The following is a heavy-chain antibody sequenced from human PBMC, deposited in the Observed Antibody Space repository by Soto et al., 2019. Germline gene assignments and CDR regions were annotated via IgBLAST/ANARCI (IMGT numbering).Heavy chain of an antibody. V-gene: IGHV4-31*03. CDR3: ARGSAGRFLGVYYGVDV. CDR1: GGSISSGAYH. CDR2: IYYNGAT. J-gene: IGHJ6*02. D-gene: IGHD3-3*01. Sequence: QVQLQESGPGLVKPSQTLSLTCTVSGGSISSGAYHWNWIRQHPGKALDWIGYIYYNGATYYNSSIKSSVDISLATSNNQFFLRLTSVTAADTAVYYCARGSAGRFLGVYYGVDVWGQGTTVAVSS.